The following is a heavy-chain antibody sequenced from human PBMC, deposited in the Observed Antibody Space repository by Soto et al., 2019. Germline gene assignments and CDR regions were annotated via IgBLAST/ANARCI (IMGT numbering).Heavy chain of an antibody. J-gene: IGHJ4*02. CDR2: ISGSGAGT. Sequence: EVQLLESVGGLVQPGGSLRLSCAASGFTFSSYAMSWVRQAPGKGLEWVSAISGSGAGTYYADSVKGRFTISRDNSKNTLYLQMNSLRAEDTAVYYCAKGGNRRGNADYWGQGTLVTVSS. CDR1: GFTFSSYA. CDR3: AKGGNRRGNADY. V-gene: IGHV3-23*01. D-gene: IGHD1-1*01.